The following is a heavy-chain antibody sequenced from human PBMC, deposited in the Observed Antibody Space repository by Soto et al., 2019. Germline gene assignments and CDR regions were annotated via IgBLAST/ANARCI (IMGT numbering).Heavy chain of an antibody. Sequence: PGGSLRLSCAASGFTFSTYVMHWVRQAPGKGLEWVAVISYDGSNKNYADSVKGRFTISRDNSKNTLYLQMNSLRAEDTAVYYCAKDATYYYDSSGYYYVDYWGQGTLVTVSS. CDR3: AKDATYYYDSSGYYYVDY. CDR1: GFTFSTYV. CDR2: ISYDGSNK. J-gene: IGHJ4*02. D-gene: IGHD3-22*01. V-gene: IGHV3-30*18.